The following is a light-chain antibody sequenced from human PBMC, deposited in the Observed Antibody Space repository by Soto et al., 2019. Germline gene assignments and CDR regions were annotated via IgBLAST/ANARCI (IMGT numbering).Light chain of an antibody. CDR2: GAS. V-gene: IGKV3-11*01. J-gene: IGKJ1*01. CDR1: QSVSSN. CDR3: QQRSNWPWT. Sequence: DIVMTQSPATVSVSPGERVTLPCRASQSVSSNLAWYQQKPGQVPRLLIYGASTRATGIPARFSGSGSGTDFTLTISSLEPEDFALYYCQQRSNWPWTSGQGTKADI.